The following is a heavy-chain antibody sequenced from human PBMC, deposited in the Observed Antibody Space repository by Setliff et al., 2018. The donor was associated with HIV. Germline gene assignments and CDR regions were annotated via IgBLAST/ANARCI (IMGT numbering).Heavy chain of an antibody. CDR1: GYTFTGYY. V-gene: IGHV1-46*01. CDR2: INCKNGDT. J-gene: IGHJ4*02. CDR3: ARETQTGSGSYLV. Sequence: ASVKVSCKASGYTFTGYYMHWVRQAPGQGLEWMGIINCKNGDTSYPQKFQGRVTVTSDTSTSTVYMDLSGLRPEDTAVYYCARETQTGSGSYLVWGQGALVTVSS. D-gene: IGHD3-10*01.